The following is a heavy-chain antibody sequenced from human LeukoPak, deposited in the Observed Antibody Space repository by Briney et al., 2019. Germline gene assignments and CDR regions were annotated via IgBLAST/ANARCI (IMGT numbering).Heavy chain of an antibody. Sequence: SETLSLTCAVYGGSFSGYYWSWIRQPPGKGLEWIGEINHSGSTNYIPSLKSRVTISVDTSKNQFSLKLSSVTAADTAVYYCARAGDWEVGSSGPFYYFDYWGQGTLVTVSS. V-gene: IGHV4-34*01. CDR3: ARAGDWEVGSSGPFYYFDY. J-gene: IGHJ4*02. CDR1: GGSFSGYY. CDR2: INHSGST. D-gene: IGHD3-22*01.